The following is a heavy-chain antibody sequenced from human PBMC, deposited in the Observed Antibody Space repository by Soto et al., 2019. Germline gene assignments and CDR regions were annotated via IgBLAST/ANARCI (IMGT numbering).Heavy chain of an antibody. V-gene: IGHV1-69*04. D-gene: IGHD3-16*01. Sequence: GASVTVSCKASGGAFSSYTISWVRQAPGQGLEWMGRIIPILGIANYAQKFQGRVTITADKSTSTAYMELSSPRSEDTAVYYCARDPPDYDYVWGTPLLPWGQGTLVTVSS. CDR2: IIPILGIA. CDR3: ARDPPDYDYVWGTPLLP. CDR1: GGAFSSYT. J-gene: IGHJ5*02.